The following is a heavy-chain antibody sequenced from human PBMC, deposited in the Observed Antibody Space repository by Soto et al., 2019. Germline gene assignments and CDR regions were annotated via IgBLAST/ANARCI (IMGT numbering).Heavy chain of an antibody. CDR2: INPNSGGT. CDR3: ARWASVVTRGPKLFDP. CDR1: GYTFTGYY. J-gene: IGHJ5*02. V-gene: IGHV1-2*02. Sequence: ASVKVSCKASGYTFTGYYMHWVRQAPGQGLEWMGWINPNSGGTNYAQKFQGRVTMTRDTSISTAYMELSRLRSDDTAVYYCARWASVVTRGPKLFDPRGQGTLVTVSS. D-gene: IGHD1-26*01.